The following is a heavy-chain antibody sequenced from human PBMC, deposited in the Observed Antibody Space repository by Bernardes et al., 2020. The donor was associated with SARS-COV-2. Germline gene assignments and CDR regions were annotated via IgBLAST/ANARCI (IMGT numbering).Heavy chain of an antibody. CDR1: GGSINSTY. Sequence: SETLSLTCTVSGGSINSTYWAWIRQFPGKRLEWIGHIYFSGSATYNPPLKSRVTISVDSSKNLFSLKLTSVTAADSAVYFCATWNGGYYGFFDSWGQGARVSVSS. CDR3: ATWNGGYYGFFDS. V-gene: IGHV4-59*01. D-gene: IGHD3-3*01. J-gene: IGHJ4*02. CDR2: IYFSGSA.